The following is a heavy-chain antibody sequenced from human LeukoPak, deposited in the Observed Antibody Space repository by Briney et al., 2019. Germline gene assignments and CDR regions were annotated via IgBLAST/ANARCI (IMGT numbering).Heavy chain of an antibody. V-gene: IGHV4-59*01. J-gene: IGHJ5*02. CDR1: GGSISSYY. CDR3: ARYCSGGSCYSDWFDP. Sequence: SETLSLTCTVSGGSISSYYWSWIRQPPGKGLEWIGYIYYSGSTNYNPSLKSRVTISVDTSENQFSLKLSSVTAADTAVYYCARYCSGGSCYSDWFDPWGQGTLVTVSS. D-gene: IGHD2-15*01. CDR2: IYYSGST.